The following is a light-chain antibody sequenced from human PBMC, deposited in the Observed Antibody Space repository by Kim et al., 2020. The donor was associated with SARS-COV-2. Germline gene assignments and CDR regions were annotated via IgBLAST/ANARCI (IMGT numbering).Light chain of an antibody. Sequence: SSELTQDPAVSVALGQTVHITCQGDSLRSYYASWYQQKPGQAPVFVIYDKDNRPSGIPDRFSGSGSGITVSLTITGTQAGDEADYYCNSRDSNDNVVFGGGTQLTVL. CDR1: SLRSYY. CDR2: DKD. CDR3: NSRDSNDNVV. J-gene: IGLJ2*01. V-gene: IGLV3-19*01.